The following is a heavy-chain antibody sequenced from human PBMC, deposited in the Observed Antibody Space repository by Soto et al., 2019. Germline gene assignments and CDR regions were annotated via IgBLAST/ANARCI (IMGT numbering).Heavy chain of an antibody. CDR2: IYHSGST. CDR1: GGSISSGGYS. V-gene: IGHV4-30-2*02. Sequence: SETLSLTCAVSGGSISSGGYSWSWIRQPPGKGLEWIGYIYHSGSTYYNPSLKSRVTISVDRSKNQFSLKLSSVTAADTAVYYCASHSSHWPFFDFWGQGTLVTVSS. CDR3: ASHSSHWPFFDF. D-gene: IGHD6-13*01. J-gene: IGHJ4*02.